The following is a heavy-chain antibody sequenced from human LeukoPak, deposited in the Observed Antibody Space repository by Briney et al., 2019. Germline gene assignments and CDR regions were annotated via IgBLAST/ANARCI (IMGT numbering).Heavy chain of an antibody. Sequence: ASVKVSCKVSGYTLTELSMHWVRPAPGKGLEWMGGFDPEVGETIYAQKFQGRVTMTEDTSTDTAYMELSSLRSEDTAVYYCATDQPFITMVRGVSYPRRLDYWGQGTLVTVSS. V-gene: IGHV1-24*01. J-gene: IGHJ4*02. D-gene: IGHD3-10*01. CDR1: GYTLTELS. CDR2: FDPEVGET. CDR3: ATDQPFITMVRGVSYPRRLDY.